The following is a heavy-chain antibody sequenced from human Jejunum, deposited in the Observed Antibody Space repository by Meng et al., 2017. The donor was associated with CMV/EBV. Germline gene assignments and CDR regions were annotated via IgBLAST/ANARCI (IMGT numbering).Heavy chain of an antibody. CDR1: ISGGDYS. V-gene: IGHV4-30-4*01. J-gene: IGHJ4*01. CDR3: ARVDSVHLWFGNYRDY. CDR2: IHYSGST. Sequence: ISGGDYSWSGIRQSPGKGLEWIGNIHYSGSTYYSPSLKSRVTISVVASKNQFSLNLTSVTAADTAVYYCARVDSVHLWFGNYRDYWGHGTLVTVSS. D-gene: IGHD3-10*01.